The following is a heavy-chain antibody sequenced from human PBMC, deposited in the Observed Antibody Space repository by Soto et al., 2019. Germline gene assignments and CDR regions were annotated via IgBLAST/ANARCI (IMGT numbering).Heavy chain of an antibody. V-gene: IGHV1-8*01. CDR3: ARAKGATRPLDY. J-gene: IGHJ4*02. CDR2: MNPNSGNT. Sequence: QVQLVQSGAEVKKPGASVKVSCKASGYTFTSYDINWVRQATGQGLEWRGWMNPNSGNTGYAQKFQGRVTMTRNTSISTAYMELRGLRSEDTAVYYCARAKGATRPLDYWGQGTLVTVSS. D-gene: IGHD6-6*01. CDR1: GYTFTSYD.